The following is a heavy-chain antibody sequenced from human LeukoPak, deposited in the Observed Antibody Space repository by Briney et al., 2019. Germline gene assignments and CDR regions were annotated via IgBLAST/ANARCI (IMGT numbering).Heavy chain of an antibody. J-gene: IGHJ4*02. CDR1: GFTFSSYA. CDR3: AKDRARGGATDFDY. V-gene: IGHV3-23*01. D-gene: IGHD1-26*01. CDR2: ISGGGDST. Sequence: QTGGSLRLSCAASGFTFSSYAMSWVRQAPGKGLEWVSAISGGGDSTYYADSVKGRFTISRDNSKNTLPLQMNSLRAEDTAVYYCAKDRARGGATDFDYWGQGTLVTVSS.